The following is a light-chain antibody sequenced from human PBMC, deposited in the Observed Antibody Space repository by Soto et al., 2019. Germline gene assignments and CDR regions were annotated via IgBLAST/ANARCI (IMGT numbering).Light chain of an antibody. CDR1: SSDFGSYNL. J-gene: IGLJ3*02. CDR2: EAT. Sequence: QSALTQPASVSGSPGQSITISCTGSSSDFGSYNLVSWYQPHPGKVPKLIIYEATKRPSGISNRFSGSKSGYMASLTISGLQAEDGADYYCFSYAGSRTWVFGGGTKLTVL. V-gene: IGLV2-23*01. CDR3: FSYAGSRTWV.